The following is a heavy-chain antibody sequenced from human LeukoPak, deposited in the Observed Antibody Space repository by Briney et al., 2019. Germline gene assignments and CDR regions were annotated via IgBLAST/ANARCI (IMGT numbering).Heavy chain of an antibody. J-gene: IGHJ5*02. Sequence: ASVKVSCKASGYTFTSYYMHWVRQAPGQGLEWMGIINPSGGSTSYAQKFQGRVTMTRDTSTSTVYMELSSLRSEDTAVYYCARDSGYCSGGSCYSQSAWFDPWGQGTLVTVSS. CDR3: ARDSGYCSGGSCYSQSAWFDP. CDR1: GYTFTSYY. D-gene: IGHD2-15*01. V-gene: IGHV1-46*01. CDR2: INPSGGST.